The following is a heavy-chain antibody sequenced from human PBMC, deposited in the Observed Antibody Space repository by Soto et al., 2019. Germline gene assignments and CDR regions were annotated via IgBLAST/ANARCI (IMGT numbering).Heavy chain of an antibody. Sequence: EVQLLESGGDLVQPGESLRLSCVASGFTLTTSVMSWVRQAPGKGLQWVSSISGGGTTYYADSVKGRFTISRDNSRNTLFLQMTSLRAEDTAVYYCANFLSGHAWEAFEIWGQGTMVTVSS. CDR2: ISGGGTT. CDR3: ANFLSGHAWEAFEI. D-gene: IGHD3-16*01. J-gene: IGHJ3*02. CDR1: GFTLTTSV. V-gene: IGHV3-23*01.